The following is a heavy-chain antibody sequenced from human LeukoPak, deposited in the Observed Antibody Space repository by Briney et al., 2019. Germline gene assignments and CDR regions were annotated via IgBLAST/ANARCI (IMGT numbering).Heavy chain of an antibody. CDR1: GFIFGHYG. CDR3: AREYTSDAFDI. D-gene: IGHD2-2*01. J-gene: IGHJ3*02. Sequence: GGSLRLSCVASGFIFGHYGMNWVRQAPGKGLEWVAGIWHDGSAEYFADSVKGRFTISRDNSKNTLYLQMNSLRAEDTAVYYCAREYTSDAFDIWGQGTVVTVSS. V-gene: IGHV3-33*01. CDR2: IWHDGSAE.